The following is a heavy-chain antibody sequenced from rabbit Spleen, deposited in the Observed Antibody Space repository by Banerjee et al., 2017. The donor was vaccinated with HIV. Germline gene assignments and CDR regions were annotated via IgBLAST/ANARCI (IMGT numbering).Heavy chain of an antibody. D-gene: IGHD2-1*01. CDR1: GFDFSSSYY. J-gene: IGHJ4*01. CDR2: IYNGDGST. CDR3: ARATGYGDAFNL. V-gene: IGHV1S47*01. Sequence: QEQLVESGGGLVQPEGSLTLTCKASGFDFSSSYYMCWVRQAPGKGPEWIACIYNGDGSTYYASWVNGRFTISRSTSLNTVTLQMTSLTAADTATYFCARATGYGDAFNLWGPGTLVTV.